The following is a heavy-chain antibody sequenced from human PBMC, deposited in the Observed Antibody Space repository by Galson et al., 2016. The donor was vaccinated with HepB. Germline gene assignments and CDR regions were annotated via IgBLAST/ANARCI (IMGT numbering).Heavy chain of an antibody. CDR1: GDSVSSNGAA. V-gene: IGHV6-1*01. J-gene: IGHJ4*02. D-gene: IGHD6-13*01. CDR3: TRDLIAAWVAFDY. Sequence: CAISGDSVSSNGAAWNWIRQSPSRGLEWLGRTYYRSKWYNDYAVSVKSRITINPDTSKNQFSLQLNSVTPEDTAVYYCTRDLIAAWVAFDYWGQGTLVTVPS. CDR2: TYYRSKWYN.